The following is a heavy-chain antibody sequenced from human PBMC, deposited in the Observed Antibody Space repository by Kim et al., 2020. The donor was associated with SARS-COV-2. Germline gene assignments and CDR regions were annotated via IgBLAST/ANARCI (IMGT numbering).Heavy chain of an antibody. CDR3: ASQRQWLVHGDY. V-gene: IGHV3-30*03. D-gene: IGHD6-19*01. CDR1: GFTFSSYG. CDR2: ISYDGSNK. Sequence: GGSLRLSCAASGFTFSSYGMHWVRQAPGKGLEWVAVISYDGSNKYYADSVKGRFTISRDNSKNTLYLQMNSLRAEDTAVYYCASQRQWLVHGDYWGQGTLVTVSS. J-gene: IGHJ4*02.